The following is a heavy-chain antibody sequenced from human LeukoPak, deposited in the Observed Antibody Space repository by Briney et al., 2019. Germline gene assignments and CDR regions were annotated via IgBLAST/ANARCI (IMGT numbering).Heavy chain of an antibody. CDR3: ARAGIGSSLNYYYYYMDV. V-gene: IGHV4-59*01. Sequence: SETLSLTCTVSSGSISSYYWSWIRQPPGKGLGWIGYIYYSGSTNYNPSLKSRVTISVDTSKNQFSLKLSSVTAADTAVYYCARAGIGSSLNYYYYYMDVWGKGTTVTVSS. CDR1: SGSISSYY. J-gene: IGHJ6*03. D-gene: IGHD6-13*01. CDR2: IYYSGST.